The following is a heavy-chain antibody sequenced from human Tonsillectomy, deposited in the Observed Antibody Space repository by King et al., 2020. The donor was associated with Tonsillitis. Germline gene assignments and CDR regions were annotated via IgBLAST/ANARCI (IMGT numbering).Heavy chain of an antibody. CDR3: ARGRLFSAAPQGY. CDR1: GFSFSSYS. J-gene: IGHJ4*02. V-gene: IGHV3-21*01. CDR2: ISSRGDYI. D-gene: IGHD6-25*01. Sequence: VQLVESGGGLVNPGGSLRLSCAPSGFSFSSYSMSWVRQTPGKGLEWVSSISSRGDYIYYADSVKGRFIIYRDNAKTSLYLQMNSLRAGDTAVYYCARGRLFSAAPQGYWGQGSLVTVSS.